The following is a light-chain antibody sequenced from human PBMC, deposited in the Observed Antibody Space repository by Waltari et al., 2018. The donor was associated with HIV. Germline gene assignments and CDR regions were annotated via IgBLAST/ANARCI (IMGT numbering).Light chain of an antibody. Sequence: QSALTQPPSVSATPGQRVTISCSGTGSNIGQNSVSWYQHVPGTAPRPVIFDNNRRPSWIPDRFSASKSGTSATLAITGLQAGDEAAYFCASWDNSLTAGVFGAGTSLSVL. J-gene: IGLJ2*01. CDR2: DNN. CDR3: ASWDNSLTAGV. V-gene: IGLV1-51*01. CDR1: GSNIGQNS.